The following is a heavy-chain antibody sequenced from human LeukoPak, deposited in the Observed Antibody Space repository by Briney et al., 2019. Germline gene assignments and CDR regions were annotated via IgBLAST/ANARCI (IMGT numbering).Heavy chain of an antibody. D-gene: IGHD3-10*01. CDR1: GYTFTSYD. CDR2: MNPNSGNT. Sequence: GASVKVSCKASGYTFTSYDINWVRQATGQGLEWMGWMNPNSGNTVYAEKFQGRVTMRRHTSISTAYMELSSLRSEDTAVYYCARFPGLLWFGELLDAFDIWGQGTMVTVSS. V-gene: IGHV1-8*01. CDR3: ARFPGLLWFGELLDAFDI. J-gene: IGHJ3*02.